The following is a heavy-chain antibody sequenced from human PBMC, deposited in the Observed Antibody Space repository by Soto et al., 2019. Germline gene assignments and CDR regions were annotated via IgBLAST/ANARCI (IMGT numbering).Heavy chain of an antibody. CDR2: ISSSGSTI. D-gene: IGHD4-17*01. CDR3: AREGRNGHGDWFDY. J-gene: IGHJ4*02. CDR1: GLTFRDYY. Sequence: QVQLVESGGGLVKPGGSLRLSCAASGLTFRDYYMSCIRKAPGKGLEWVSYISSSGSTIYYADSVNGRCTISRDNAKNSLYLQMNSLRAEDTAVYYCAREGRNGHGDWFDYWGQGTLVTVSS. V-gene: IGHV3-11*01.